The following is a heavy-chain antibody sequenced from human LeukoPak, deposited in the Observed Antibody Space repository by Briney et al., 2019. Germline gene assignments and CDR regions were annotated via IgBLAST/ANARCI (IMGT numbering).Heavy chain of an antibody. CDR3: ARDVTGPWYFDL. D-gene: IGHD1-20*01. V-gene: IGHV4-31*03. Sequence: SETLSLTCTVSGGSISSGAYYWSWIRQHPGKGLEWIGYIYYSGSTYYNPSLKSRVTISVDTSKNQFSLKLSSVTAADTAVYYCARDVTGPWYFDLWGRGTLVTVSS. CDR1: GGSISSGAYY. CDR2: IYYSGST. J-gene: IGHJ2*01.